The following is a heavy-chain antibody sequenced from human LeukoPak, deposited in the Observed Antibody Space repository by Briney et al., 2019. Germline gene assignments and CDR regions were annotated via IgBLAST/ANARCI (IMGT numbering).Heavy chain of an antibody. CDR1: GFTVSSNY. Sequence: GGSLRLSCAASGFTVSSNYMNWVRQAPGKGLEWVSAISGSGGSTFYAESVRGRSTISRDNSKNTLFLQMNSLRAEDTAVYYCAKREPFDYWGQGTLVTVSS. D-gene: IGHD1-14*01. CDR2: ISGSGGST. V-gene: IGHV3-23*01. CDR3: AKREPFDY. J-gene: IGHJ4*02.